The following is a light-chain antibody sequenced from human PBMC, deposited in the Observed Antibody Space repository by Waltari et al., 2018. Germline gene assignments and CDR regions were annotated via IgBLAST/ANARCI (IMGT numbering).Light chain of an antibody. J-gene: IGKJ2*01. CDR1: QSLVHSDGRTY. CDR2: KVS. V-gene: IGKV2-30*02. CDR3: MQGTDWPRT. Sequence: DVVMTHSPLSLPVIFGQTASITCRYSQSLVHSDGRTYLNWFQQRPGQSPRRLIYKVSNRDAGVPDRVSGSGSGTEFTLEISRVEAVDVAVYYCMQGTDWPRTFGQGTKLEIE.